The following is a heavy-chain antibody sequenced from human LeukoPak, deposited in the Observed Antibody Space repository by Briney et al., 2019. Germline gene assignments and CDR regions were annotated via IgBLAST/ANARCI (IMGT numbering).Heavy chain of an antibody. D-gene: IGHD1-26*01. V-gene: IGHV3-21*01. Sequence: GGSLRPSSAASVFTSSSYSMNWVRQAPGTGRKWVASISSSSGYIFYAASVQGRFTVSRDNAKNSLYLQINSLRADDTAVYYCAKGRVGTNGVLQHWGQGTLVTVSS. CDR2: ISSSSGYI. CDR1: VFTSSSYS. CDR3: AKGRVGTNGVLQH. J-gene: IGHJ1*01.